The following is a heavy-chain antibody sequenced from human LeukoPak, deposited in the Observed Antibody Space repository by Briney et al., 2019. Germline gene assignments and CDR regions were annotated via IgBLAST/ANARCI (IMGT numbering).Heavy chain of an antibody. CDR3: AAGPWELDF. CDR2: IYNGGNT. Sequence: SETLSLTCAVSGVSINTYYASWIRQAPGKGLEFIGFIYNGGNTNYNPSLKSRATISVDTSNNQFSLRLTSVTAADTAMYYCAAGPWELDFWGQGTLVTVSS. V-gene: IGHV4-4*09. CDR1: GVSINTYY. J-gene: IGHJ4*02. D-gene: IGHD1-26*01.